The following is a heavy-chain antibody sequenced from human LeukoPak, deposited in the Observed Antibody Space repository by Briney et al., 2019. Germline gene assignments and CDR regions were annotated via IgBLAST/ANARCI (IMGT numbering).Heavy chain of an antibody. CDR1: GFTFSSYA. CDR2: ISYDGSNK. V-gene: IGHV3-30-3*01. Sequence: GGSLRLSCAASGFTFSSYAMHCVRQAPGKGLEWVADISYDGSNKYYADSAKGRFTISRDNSKNTLYLQMNSLRAEDTAVYYCARVRYGYNLYFDYWGQGTLVTVSS. CDR3: ARVRYGYNLYFDY. J-gene: IGHJ4*02. D-gene: IGHD5-24*01.